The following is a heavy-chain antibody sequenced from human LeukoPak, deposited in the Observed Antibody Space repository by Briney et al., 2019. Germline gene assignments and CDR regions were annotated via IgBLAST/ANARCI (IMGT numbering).Heavy chain of an antibody. CDR3: ARDPLGTRPGFDY. CDR2: ISYDGSNK. J-gene: IGHJ4*02. Sequence: PGGSLRLSCAASGFTFNRHAIHWVRQAPGKGLEWVAVISYDGSNKYYADSVKGRFTISRDNSKNTLYLQMNSLRAEDTAVYYCARDPLGTRPGFDYWGQGTLVTVSS. V-gene: IGHV3-30*04. CDR1: GFTFNRHA. D-gene: IGHD1-1*01.